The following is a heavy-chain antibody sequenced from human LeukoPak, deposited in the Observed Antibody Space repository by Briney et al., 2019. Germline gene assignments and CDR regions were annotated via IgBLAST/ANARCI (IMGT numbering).Heavy chain of an antibody. CDR2: VSKDGSNK. Sequence: PGGSLRLSCAASGFTFITCAMHWVRQAPGKGLEWVALVSKDGSNKYYADSVKGRFTISRDNSKDTLYLQMDSLRPEDTAVYYCARKNSGNTYYFDYWGQGTLVTVSS. J-gene: IGHJ4*02. D-gene: IGHD3-10*01. CDR1: GFTFITCA. V-gene: IGHV3-30-3*01. CDR3: ARKNSGNTYYFDY.